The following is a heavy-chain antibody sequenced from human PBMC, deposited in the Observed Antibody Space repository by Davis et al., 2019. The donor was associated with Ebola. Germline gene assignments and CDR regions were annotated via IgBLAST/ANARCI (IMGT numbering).Heavy chain of an antibody. V-gene: IGHV4-59*01. CDR3: ARLAKRDGYLFDY. Sequence: MPSETLSLTCAVYGGSFSGYYWSWIRQPPGKGLEWIGYIYYSGSTNYNPSLKSRVTISLGTSKNQFSLKLSSVTAADTAVYYCARLAKRDGYLFDYWGQGTLVTVSS. J-gene: IGHJ4*02. CDR1: GGSFSGYY. D-gene: IGHD5-24*01. CDR2: IYYSGST.